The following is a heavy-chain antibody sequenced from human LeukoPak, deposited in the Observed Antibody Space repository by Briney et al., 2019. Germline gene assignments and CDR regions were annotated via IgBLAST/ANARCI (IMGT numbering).Heavy chain of an antibody. V-gene: IGHV4-61*01. CDR1: GGSVSSGSYY. J-gene: IGHJ4*02. D-gene: IGHD5-18*01. Sequence: SETLSLTCTVSGGSVSSGSYYWSWIRQPPGRGLEWIGYIYYSGSTNYNPSLKSRVTISVDTSKNQFSLKLSSVTAADTAVYYCARGRGAMVTFDYWGQGTLVTVSS. CDR2: IYYSGST. CDR3: ARGRGAMVTFDY.